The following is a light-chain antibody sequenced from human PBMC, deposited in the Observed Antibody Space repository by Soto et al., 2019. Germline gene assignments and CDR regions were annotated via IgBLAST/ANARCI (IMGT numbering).Light chain of an antibody. J-gene: IGKJ1*01. Sequence: GDRVTITCRASQSFTGMLAWYQQKPGKAPRLLIYDASTLASGVPSRFSGSGSGTEFTLTIRRLQPDDFATYYCLQHNSYPWTFGQGTKVEIK. CDR1: QSFTGM. CDR3: LQHNSYPWT. CDR2: DAS. V-gene: IGKV1-5*01.